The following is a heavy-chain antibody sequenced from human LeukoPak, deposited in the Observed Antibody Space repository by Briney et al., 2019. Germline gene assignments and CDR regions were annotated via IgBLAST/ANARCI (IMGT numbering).Heavy chain of an antibody. D-gene: IGHD6-13*01. CDR1: GLTVSSNY. J-gene: IGHJ5*02. CDR3: ARDLGRQHLVAGWLDP. Sequence: GGSLRLSCGASGLTVSSNYMSWVRQAPGKGLEWVSVLYSGGSTYYADSVKGRFTISRDNSKNTVYLQMNSQRPEETAVYDCARDLGRQHLVAGWLDPWGQGTLVTVP. V-gene: IGHV3-66*01. CDR2: LYSGGST.